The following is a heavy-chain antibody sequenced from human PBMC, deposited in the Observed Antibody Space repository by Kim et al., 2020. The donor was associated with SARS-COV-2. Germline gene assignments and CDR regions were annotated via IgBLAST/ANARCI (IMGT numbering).Heavy chain of an antibody. V-gene: IGHV3-66*01. D-gene: IGHD6-13*01. Sequence: GGSLRLSCAASGFTVSSNYMAWVRQAPGKGLEWVSVIYSGGTTYYADSVKGRFTISRDKSKNTVYLQMNSLRAEDTAVYYCARDSSSWNYFDYWGQGTLV. CDR2: IYSGGTT. CDR1: GFTVSSNY. J-gene: IGHJ4*02. CDR3: ARDSSSWNYFDY.